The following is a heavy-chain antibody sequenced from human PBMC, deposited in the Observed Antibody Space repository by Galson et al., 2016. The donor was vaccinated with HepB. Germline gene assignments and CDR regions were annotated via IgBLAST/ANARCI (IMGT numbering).Heavy chain of an antibody. D-gene: IGHD3-22*01. CDR3: AINTYQYDPSGYYYAEGDRDY. CDR1: GFNFNEYA. V-gene: IGHV3-9*01. J-gene: IGHJ4*02. CDR2: ISWNSNNI. Sequence: SLRLSCAASGFNFNEYAMHWVRQAPGKGLEWVSGISWNSNNIGYADSVKGRFTISRDNAKNTLYLQMNSLKAEDTAMYYCAINTYQYDPSGYYYAEGDRDYWGQGTLVTGSS.